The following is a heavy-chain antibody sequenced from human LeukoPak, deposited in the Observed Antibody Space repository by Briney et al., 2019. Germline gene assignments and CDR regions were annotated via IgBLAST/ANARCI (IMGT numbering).Heavy chain of an antibody. J-gene: IGHJ5*02. CDR3: ARDLFLGVALNWFDP. D-gene: IGHD2-15*01. Sequence: GGSLRLSCAASGLTVSSNYMSWVRQAPGKGLEWVSYISSSGSTIYYADSVKGRFTISRDNAKNSLYLQMNSLRAEDTAVYYCARDLFLGVALNWFDPWGQGTLVTVSS. CDR2: ISSSGSTI. CDR1: GLTVSSNY. V-gene: IGHV3-11*01.